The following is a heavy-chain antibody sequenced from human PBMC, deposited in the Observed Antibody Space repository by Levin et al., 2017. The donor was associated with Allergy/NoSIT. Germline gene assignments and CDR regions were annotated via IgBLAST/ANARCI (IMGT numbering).Heavy chain of an antibody. CDR3: ARGSIVVTIGYTWFDP. CDR2: IIPFLETT. Sequence: PGGSLRLSCKASGGSFSDYAINWVRQAPGQGLEWMGGIIPFLETTSYAQNFQGRVTLTADKSTRTAYMELSGLTSEDTAIYYCARGSIVVTIGYTWFDPWGQGTLVTVSS. CDR1: GGSFSDYA. V-gene: IGHV1-69*06. D-gene: IGHD3-22*01. J-gene: IGHJ5*02.